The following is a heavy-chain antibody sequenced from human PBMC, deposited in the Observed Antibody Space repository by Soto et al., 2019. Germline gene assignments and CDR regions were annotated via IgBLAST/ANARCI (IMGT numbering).Heavy chain of an antibody. CDR2: MNPNSGNT. CDR3: ARTLYGDNVDY. D-gene: IGHD4-17*01. V-gene: IGHV1-8*01. CDR1: GYTYTHYD. Sequence: ASLKVSCNASGYTYTHYDINWVREATGHRPALMGWMNPNSGNTGYAQKFQGRVTMTRNTSISTAYMELSSLRSEDTAVYYCARTLYGDNVDYWGQGTLVTVSS. J-gene: IGHJ4*02.